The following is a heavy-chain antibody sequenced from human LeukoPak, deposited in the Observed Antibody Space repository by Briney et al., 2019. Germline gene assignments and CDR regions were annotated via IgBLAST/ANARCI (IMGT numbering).Heavy chain of an antibody. CDR1: GFTFDDYA. CDR2: ISWNSGSI. CDR3: ARDSVDSSGPISKDGTPYYYYGMDV. Sequence: PGGSLRLSCAASGFTFDDYAMHWVRQAPGKGLEWVSGISWNSGSIGYADSVKGRFTISRHNSKNTLYLQMNSLRAEDTAVYYCARDSVDSSGPISKDGTPYYYYGMDVWGQGTTVTVSS. V-gene: IGHV3-9*01. D-gene: IGHD3-22*01. J-gene: IGHJ6*02.